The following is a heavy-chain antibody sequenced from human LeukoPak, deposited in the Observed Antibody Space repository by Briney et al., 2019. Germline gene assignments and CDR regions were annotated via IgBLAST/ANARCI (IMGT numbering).Heavy chain of an antibody. J-gene: IGHJ4*02. V-gene: IGHV3-7*03. CDR3: AKYYDSSGYDR. CDR2: IKQDGTEK. Sequence: GGSLRLSCAASGFTFSSHWMTWVRQAAGKGLECVANIKQDGTEKYYVDSVKGRFTISRDNAKNFLYLQMNSLRAEDTAVYYCAKYYDSSGYDRWGQGTLVTVSS. D-gene: IGHD3-22*01. CDR1: GFTFSSHW.